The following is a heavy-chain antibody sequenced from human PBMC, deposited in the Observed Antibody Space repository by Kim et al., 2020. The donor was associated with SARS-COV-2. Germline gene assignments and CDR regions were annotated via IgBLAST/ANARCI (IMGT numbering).Heavy chain of an antibody. D-gene: IGHD6-13*01. CDR3: ARWYGSTGNLCS. CDR2: T. V-gene: IGHV3-74*01. J-gene: IGHJ5*02. Sequence: TGDEESVKGRSTNTRDNAKNKLYLQGNSLRAEDTAVYYCARWYGSTGNLCSWGQGTLVTVSS.